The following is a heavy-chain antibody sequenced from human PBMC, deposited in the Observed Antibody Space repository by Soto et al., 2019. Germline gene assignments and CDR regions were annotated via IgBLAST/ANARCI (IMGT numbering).Heavy chain of an antibody. Sequence: SVKVSSKASCYTFTSYAINWVRQATGQGLEWMGWMNPNSGNTGYAQKFQGRVTMTRNTSISKAYMELSSLRSEDTAVYYCARAGDLDYCGQGTLVTVYS. CDR2: MNPNSGNT. D-gene: IGHD2-21*02. CDR1: CYTFTSYA. CDR3: ARAGDLDY. V-gene: IGHV1-8*01. J-gene: IGHJ4*02.